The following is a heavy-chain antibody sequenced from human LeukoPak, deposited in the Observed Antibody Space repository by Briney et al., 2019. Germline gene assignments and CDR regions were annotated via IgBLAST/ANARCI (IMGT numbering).Heavy chain of an antibody. CDR3: ARECTSGNWYSSSWYLGYFDY. J-gene: IGHJ4*02. V-gene: IGHV1-18*01. CDR1: GYTFTSYA. Sequence: ASVKVSCKASGYTFTSYAMHWVRQAPGQRLEWMGWISAYNGNTNYAQKLQGRVTMTTDTSTSTAYMELRSLRSDDTAVYYCARECTSGNWYSSSWYLGYFDYWGQGTLVTVSS. D-gene: IGHD6-13*01. CDR2: ISAYNGNT.